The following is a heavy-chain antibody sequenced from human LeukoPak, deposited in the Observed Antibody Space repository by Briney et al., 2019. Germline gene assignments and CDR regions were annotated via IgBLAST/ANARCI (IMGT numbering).Heavy chain of an antibody. Sequence: SETLSLTCGVYGGSFSGYYWSWIRQSPGKGLEWIGEIIHSGSTNYNPSLKSRVTISVDTSKNQFSLKLRSVTAADTAVYYCARDRYYYDSSGTRWFDPWGQGTLVTVSS. D-gene: IGHD3-22*01. CDR3: ARDRYYYDSSGTRWFDP. V-gene: IGHV4-34*12. CDR2: IIHSGST. J-gene: IGHJ5*02. CDR1: GGSFSGYY.